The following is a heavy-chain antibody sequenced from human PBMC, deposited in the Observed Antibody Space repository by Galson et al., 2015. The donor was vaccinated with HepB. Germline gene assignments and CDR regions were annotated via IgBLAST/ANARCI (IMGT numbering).Heavy chain of an antibody. V-gene: IGHV5-10-1*01. J-gene: IGHJ4*02. CDR1: GSSFTSYW. CDR2: IDPSDSYT. D-gene: IGHD3-22*01. Sequence: QSGAEVTKPGESLRISCKGSGSSFTSYWISWVRQMPGKGLEWVGRIDPSDSYTNYGPSFQGHVTISADKSISTACLQWSSLKASDTAMYYCASLVSSYYDSSGYSRDYWGQGTLVTVSS. CDR3: ASLVSSYYDSSGYSRDY.